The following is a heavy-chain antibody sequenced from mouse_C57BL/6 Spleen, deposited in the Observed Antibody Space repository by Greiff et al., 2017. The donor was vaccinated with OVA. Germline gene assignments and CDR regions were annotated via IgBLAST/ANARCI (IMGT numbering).Heavy chain of an antibody. CDR1: GYSFTDYN. J-gene: IGHJ4*01. V-gene: IGHV1-39*01. D-gene: IGHD1-1*01. CDR2: INPNYGTT. CDR3: ATYYYGSSQSLYYYAMDY. Sequence: EVQLQESGPELVKPGASVKISCKASGYSFTDYNMNWVKQSNGKSLEWIGVINPNYGTTSYNQKFKGKATLTVDQSSSTAYMQLNSLTSEDSAVYYCATYYYGSSQSLYYYAMDYWGQGTSVTVSS.